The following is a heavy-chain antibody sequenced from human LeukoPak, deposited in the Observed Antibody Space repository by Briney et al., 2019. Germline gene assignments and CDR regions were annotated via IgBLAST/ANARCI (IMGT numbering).Heavy chain of an antibody. V-gene: IGHV1-2*02. CDR2: INPNSGGT. J-gene: IGHJ4*02. D-gene: IGHD1-1*01. CDR3: ARDSSTTGTTSYFDY. CDR1: GYTFTVYY. Sequence: ASVKVSCKASGYTFTVYYMHWVRQAPGRGREWMGWINPNSGGTNYAQKFQGRVTMTRDTTISTAYMELSRLRSDDTAVYYCARDSSTTGTTSYFDYWGQGTLVTVSS.